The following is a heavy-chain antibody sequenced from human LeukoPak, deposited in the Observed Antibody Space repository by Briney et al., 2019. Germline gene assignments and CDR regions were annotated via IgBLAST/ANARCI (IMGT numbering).Heavy chain of an antibody. J-gene: IGHJ4*02. Sequence: GRSPRLSCAASGFTFSSYGMHWVRQAPGKGLEWVAVISYDGSNKYYADSVKGRFTISRDNSKNTLYLQMNSLRAEDTAVYYCAKDSNYDSSGLFDYWGQGTLVTVSS. D-gene: IGHD3-22*01. CDR3: AKDSNYDSSGLFDY. CDR2: ISYDGSNK. V-gene: IGHV3-30*18. CDR1: GFTFSSYG.